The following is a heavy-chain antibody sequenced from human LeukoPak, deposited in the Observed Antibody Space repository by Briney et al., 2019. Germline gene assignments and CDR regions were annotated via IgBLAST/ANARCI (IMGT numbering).Heavy chain of an antibody. CDR3: ARDRQQWLAESMDV. D-gene: IGHD6-19*01. V-gene: IGHV3-21*01. Sequence: GGSLRLSCAASGFTFSSYSMNWVRQAPGKGLEWVSSISSSSSYIYYADSVKGRFTISRDNAKNSLYLQMNSLRAEDTAVYYCARDRQQWLAESMDVWGQGTTVTDSS. CDR1: GFTFSSYS. CDR2: ISSSSSYI. J-gene: IGHJ6*02.